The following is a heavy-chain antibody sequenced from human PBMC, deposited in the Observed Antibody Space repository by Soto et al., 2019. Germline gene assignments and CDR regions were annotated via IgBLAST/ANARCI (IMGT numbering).Heavy chain of an antibody. CDR1: GYTFTGYY. Sequence: ASVKVSCKASGYTFTGYYMHWVRQAPGQGLEWMGWINPNSGGTNYAQKFQGRVTMTRDTSISTACMELSRLRSDDTAVYYCARDSNYYDSSGLDYWGQGTLVTVSS. CDR2: INPNSGGT. J-gene: IGHJ4*02. CDR3: ARDSNYYDSSGLDY. D-gene: IGHD3-22*01. V-gene: IGHV1-2*02.